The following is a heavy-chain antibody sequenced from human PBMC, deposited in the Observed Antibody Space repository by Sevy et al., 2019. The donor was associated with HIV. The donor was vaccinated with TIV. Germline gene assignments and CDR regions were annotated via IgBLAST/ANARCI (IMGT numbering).Heavy chain of an antibody. CDR1: GFTFSSDW. CDR2: INSDGSRT. V-gene: IGHV3-74*01. J-gene: IGHJ4*02. CDR3: IRGTSGTFGY. D-gene: IGHD1-26*01. Sequence: GGSLRLSCVVSGFTFSSDWMHWVRQAPGKGLVWVSRINSDGSRTNYADSVQGRFTISRDSAKNTLFLQMNSLRAEDTAVYYCIRGTSGTFGYWGQGTLVTVSS.